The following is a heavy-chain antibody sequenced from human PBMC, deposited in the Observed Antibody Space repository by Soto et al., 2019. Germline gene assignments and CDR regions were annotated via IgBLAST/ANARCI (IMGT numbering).Heavy chain of an antibody. V-gene: IGHV3-23*01. J-gene: IGHJ3*02. Sequence: GGSLRLSCTTSILRFSDHTMSWVRQTPGKGLEWVSDINNSGHYTYYADSVKGRFTISRDNSKNTMFLQMNNLRVEDTAMYYCSSRPDAFDIWGQGTMVTVSS. CDR3: SSRPDAFDI. CDR2: INNSGHYT. CDR1: ILRFSDHT.